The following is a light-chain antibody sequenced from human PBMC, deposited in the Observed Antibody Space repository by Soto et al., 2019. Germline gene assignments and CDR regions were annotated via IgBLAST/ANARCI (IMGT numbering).Light chain of an antibody. V-gene: IGKV1-5*01. CDR3: QQYPSYSWT. CDR2: DAS. CDR1: QNIGSR. J-gene: IGKJ1*01. Sequence: DIQMTRAPSTLSASVGDRVAATCRASQNIGSRLAWYQQKPDEAPKLLIYDASSLESGVPLRFSGSGSGTEFTLTISSLQPDDFATYYCQQYPSYSWTFGQVTKVDI.